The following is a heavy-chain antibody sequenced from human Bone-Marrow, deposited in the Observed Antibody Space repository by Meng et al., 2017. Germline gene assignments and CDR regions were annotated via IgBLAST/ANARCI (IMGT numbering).Heavy chain of an antibody. V-gene: IGHV3-30*01. Sequence: GESLKISCAASGFTFSSYAMHWVRQAPGKGLEWVAVISYDGSNKYYADSVKGRFTISRDNSKNTLYLQMNSLRAEDTAVYYCARDGGSYGSVGYGMDVWGHGTTVTVSS. CDR3: ARDGGSYGSVGYGMDV. CDR2: ISYDGSNK. CDR1: GFTFSSYA. J-gene: IGHJ6*02. D-gene: IGHD5-18*01.